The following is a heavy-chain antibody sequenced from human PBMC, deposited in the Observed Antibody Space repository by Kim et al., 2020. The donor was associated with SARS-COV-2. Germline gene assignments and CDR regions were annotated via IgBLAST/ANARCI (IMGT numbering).Heavy chain of an antibody. V-gene: IGHV1-46*01. J-gene: IGHJ6*01. D-gene: IGHD6-19*01. CDR2: INPSGGST. CDR1: GYTFTSYY. Sequence: ASVKVSCKASGYTFTSYYMHWVRQAPGQGLEWMGIINPSGGSTSYAQKFQGRVTMTRDTSTSTVYMELSSLRSEDTAVYYCARDLGIAVAGRGYYYYYGMDVWGQGTTVTVSS. CDR3: ARDLGIAVAGRGYYYYYGMDV.